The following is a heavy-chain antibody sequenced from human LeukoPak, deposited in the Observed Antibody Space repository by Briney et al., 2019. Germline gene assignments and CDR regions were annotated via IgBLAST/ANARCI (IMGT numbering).Heavy chain of an antibody. CDR3: ARVDIAVAGDHFDY. V-gene: IGHV4-59*01. J-gene: IGHJ4*02. Sequence: KASETLSLTCTVSGGSISSYYWSWIRQPPGKGLEWFGYIYYSGSTNYNPSLKGRVTISVDTSKNQFSLKLSSVTATDTAVYYCARVDIAVAGDHFDYWGQGTLVTVSS. D-gene: IGHD6-19*01. CDR1: GGSISSYY. CDR2: IYYSGST.